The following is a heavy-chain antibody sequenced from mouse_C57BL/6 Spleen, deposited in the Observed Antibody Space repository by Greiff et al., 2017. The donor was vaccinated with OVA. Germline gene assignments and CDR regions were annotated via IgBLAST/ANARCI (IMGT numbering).Heavy chain of an antibody. J-gene: IGHJ1*03. V-gene: IGHV14-4*01. CDR2: IDPENGDN. D-gene: IGHD1-1*01. CDR1: GFNIKDDY. CDR3: TTGSSPYWYFDV. Sequence: EVQLQESGAELVRPGASVKLSCTASGFNIKDDYMHWVKQRPEQGLEWIGWIDPENGDNESASKFQGKATITADTSSNTAYLQLSSLTSEDTAVYYCTTGSSPYWYFDVWGTGTTVTVSS.